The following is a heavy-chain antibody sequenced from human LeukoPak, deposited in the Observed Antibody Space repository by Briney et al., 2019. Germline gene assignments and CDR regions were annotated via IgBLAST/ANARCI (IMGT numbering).Heavy chain of an antibody. CDR3: ARDVGIIKGYYFDY. CDR2: ISAYNDNT. CDR1: GYTFTGYY. J-gene: IGHJ4*02. V-gene: IGHV1-18*04. Sequence: ASVKVSCKASGYTFTGYYMHWVRQAPGQGLEWMGWISAYNDNTNYAQKLQGRVTMTTDTSTSTAYMELRSLRSDDTAVYYCARDVGIIKGYYFDYWGQGTLVTVSS. D-gene: IGHD7-27*01.